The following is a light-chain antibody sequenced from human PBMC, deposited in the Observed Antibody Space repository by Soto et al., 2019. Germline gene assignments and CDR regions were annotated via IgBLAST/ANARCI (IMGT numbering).Light chain of an antibody. CDR1: QGVTTN. CDR3: QQYNYWPFS. V-gene: IGKV3-15*01. J-gene: IGKJ5*01. Sequence: EIVMTQSQASLSVSPGERLTLSCRAGQGVTTNFAWYQQKSGQXPRXXIYDVSTRATGVPARFSGTGSETDGTLNISGLQSEDSEVYVCQQYNYWPFSFGQGTRLEIK. CDR2: DVS.